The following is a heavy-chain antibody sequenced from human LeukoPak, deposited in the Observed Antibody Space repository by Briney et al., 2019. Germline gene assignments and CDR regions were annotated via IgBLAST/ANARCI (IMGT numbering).Heavy chain of an antibody. CDR3: AREVLVRGDSNWGYYYYYYMDV. V-gene: IGHV4-4*07. Sequence: PSETLSLTCTVSGGSISSYYWSWIRQPAGKGLEWIGRIYTSGSTNYNPSLKSRVTMSVDTSKNQFSLKLSSVTAADTAVYYCAREVLVRGDSNWGYYYYYYMDVWGKGTTVTISS. J-gene: IGHJ6*03. CDR1: GGSISSYY. CDR2: IYTSGST. D-gene: IGHD3-10*01.